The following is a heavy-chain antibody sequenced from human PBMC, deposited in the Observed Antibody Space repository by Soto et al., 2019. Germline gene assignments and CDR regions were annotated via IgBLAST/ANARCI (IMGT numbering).Heavy chain of an antibody. V-gene: IGHV3-23*01. CDR2: INGRGDRT. CDR1: GFPSDTYD. Sequence: GGSLRLSCAASGFPSDTYDMSWVRQAPGKGLEWVSGINGRGDRTFVADSVKGRFSISRDISTDTVYLQMNRLKPEDTAVYYCAKEGWGGSYEQHFDFWGQANVVTVSS. D-gene: IGHD1-26*01. J-gene: IGHJ4*02. CDR3: AKEGWGGSYEQHFDF.